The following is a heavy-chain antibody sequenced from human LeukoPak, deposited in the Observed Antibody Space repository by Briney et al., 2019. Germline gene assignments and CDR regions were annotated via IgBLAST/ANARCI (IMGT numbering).Heavy chain of an antibody. CDR1: GFTFSSYS. D-gene: IGHD3-10*01. CDR3: ARARITMVRGVMNYYGMDV. CDR2: ISSSSSYI. V-gene: IGHV3-21*01. Sequence: GGSLRLSCAASGFTFSSYSMNWVRQAPGKGLEWVSSISSSSSYIYYADPVKGRFTISRDNAKNSLYLQMNSLRAEDTAVYYCARARITMVRGVMNYYGMDVWGQGTTVTVSS. J-gene: IGHJ6*02.